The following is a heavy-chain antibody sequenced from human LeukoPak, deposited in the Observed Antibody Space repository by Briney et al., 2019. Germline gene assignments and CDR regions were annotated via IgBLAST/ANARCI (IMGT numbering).Heavy chain of an antibody. D-gene: IGHD3-22*01. CDR1: GFTFSSYA. V-gene: IGHV3-23*01. CDR2: VSGSGGST. J-gene: IGHJ4*02. Sequence: PGGSLRLSCAASGFTFSSYAMSWVRQAPGKGLEWVSAVSGSGGSTYYADSVKGRFTISRDNSRNTLSLQMDSLRAEDTAVYYCAKDHESDGYPCLDHWGLGTLVTVSS. CDR3: AKDHESDGYPCLDH.